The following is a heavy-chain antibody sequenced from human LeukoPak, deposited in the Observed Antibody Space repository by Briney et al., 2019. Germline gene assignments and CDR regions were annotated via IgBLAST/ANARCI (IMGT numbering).Heavy chain of an antibody. D-gene: IGHD5-18*01. CDR2: IYYGGST. Sequence: TSETLSLTCTVSGGSISSYDWSWIRQPPGKGLEWIGYIYYGGSTNYNPSLKSRVTISVDTSKNQFSLKLNSVTAADTAVYYCARAARLQLWPKNYFDYWGQGTLVTVSS. V-gene: IGHV4-59*01. CDR3: ARAARLQLWPKNYFDY. J-gene: IGHJ4*02. CDR1: GGSISSYD.